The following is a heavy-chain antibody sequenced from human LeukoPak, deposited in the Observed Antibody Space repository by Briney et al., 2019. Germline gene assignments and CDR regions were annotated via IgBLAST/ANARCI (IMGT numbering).Heavy chain of an antibody. CDR2: INHNGNVN. J-gene: IGHJ6*02. Sequence: QSGGSLRLSCAASGFTFSSHSMNWVRQAPGKGLEWVASINHNGNVNYYVDSVKGRFTISRDNAKNSPYLQMSNLRAEDTAVYFCARGGGLDVWGQGATVTVSS. D-gene: IGHD3-16*01. CDR1: GFTFSSHS. CDR3: ARGGGLDV. V-gene: IGHV3-7*03.